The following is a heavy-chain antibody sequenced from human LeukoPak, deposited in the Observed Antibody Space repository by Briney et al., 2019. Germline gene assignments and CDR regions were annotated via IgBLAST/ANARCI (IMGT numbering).Heavy chain of an antibody. CDR3: ALWMTSVTTFDY. CDR1: GFSLSTSGMG. CDR2: IYWDDDK. Sequence: SGPTLLKPTQTLTLTCTFSGFSLSTSGMGVGWIRQPRGKALECLALIYWDDDKRYSPSLKSRLTITEDTSKNQVVLTMTNMDPVDTATYYCALWMTSVTTFDYWGQGTLVTVSS. J-gene: IGHJ4*02. V-gene: IGHV2-5*02. D-gene: IGHD4-17*01.